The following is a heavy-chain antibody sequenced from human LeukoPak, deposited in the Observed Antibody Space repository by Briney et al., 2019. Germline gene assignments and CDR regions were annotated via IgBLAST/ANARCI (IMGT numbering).Heavy chain of an antibody. V-gene: IGHV1-18*01. CDR1: GYTFTSYG. CDR2: ISAYNGNT. D-gene: IGHD3/OR15-3a*01. CDR3: ARVSVSGPKRTGRIYYFDY. Sequence: GASVKVSCKASGYTFTSYGISWVRQAPGQGLEWMGWISAYNGNTNYAQKLQGRVTMTTDTSTSTAYMELRSLRSDDTAVYYCARVSVSGPKRTGRIYYFDYWGQGTLVTVSS. J-gene: IGHJ4*02.